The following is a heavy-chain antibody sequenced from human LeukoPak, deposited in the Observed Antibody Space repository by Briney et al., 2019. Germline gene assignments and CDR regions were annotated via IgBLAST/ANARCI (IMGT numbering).Heavy chain of an antibody. V-gene: IGHV5-51*01. CDR1: GYSLTSYW. J-gene: IGHJ4*02. Sequence: GESLKISCKGSGYSLTSYWIGWVRQMPGKGLEWMGIIYPGDSDTRYSPSFQGQVTISADKSISTAYLQWSSLKASDTAMYYCARVTEPAHDYSNQGALFDYWGQGTLVTVSS. CDR2: IYPGDSDT. D-gene: IGHD4-11*01. CDR3: ARVTEPAHDYSNQGALFDY.